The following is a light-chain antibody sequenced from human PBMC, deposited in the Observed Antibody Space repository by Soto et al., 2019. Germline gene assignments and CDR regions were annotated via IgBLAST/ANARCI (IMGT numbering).Light chain of an antibody. Sequence: QSALTQPASVSGSPGQSITISCTGTTTDVGKYNLVSWYQQHSGKAPKLMIYEVSKRPSGVSNRFSGSKSGNTASLTISGLQAEDEADYYCSSHAGRGTVVFGGGTKVTVL. CDR1: TTDVGKYNL. J-gene: IGLJ2*01. V-gene: IGLV2-23*02. CDR2: EVS. CDR3: SSHAGRGTVV.